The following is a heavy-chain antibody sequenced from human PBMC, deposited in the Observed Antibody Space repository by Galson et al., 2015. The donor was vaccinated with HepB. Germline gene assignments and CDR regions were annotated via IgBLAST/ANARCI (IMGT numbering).Heavy chain of an antibody. J-gene: IGHJ4*02. Sequence: SLRLSCAASGFTFSSYWMHWVRQAPGKGLVWVSRINSDGSSTSYADSVKGRFTISRDNAKNTLYLQMNSLRAEDTAVYYCARSSLNFFVVVPAAIDYWGQGTLVTVSS. CDR1: GFTFSSYW. CDR2: INSDGSST. V-gene: IGHV3-74*01. D-gene: IGHD2-2*01. CDR3: ARSSLNFFVVVPAAIDY.